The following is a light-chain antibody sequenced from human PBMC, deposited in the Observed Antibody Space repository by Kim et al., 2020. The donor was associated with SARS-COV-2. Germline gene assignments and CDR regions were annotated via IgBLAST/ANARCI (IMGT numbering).Light chain of an antibody. Sequence: GQSITISCTGNSSDVGSYNLVSWYQQHPGKAPKFMIYEVSKRPSGVSNRFSGSKSGNTASLTISGLQAEDEADYYCYSYAGSSTVVFGGGTQLTVL. CDR3: YSYAGSSTVV. J-gene: IGLJ2*01. CDR1: SSDVGSYNL. CDR2: EVS. V-gene: IGLV2-23*02.